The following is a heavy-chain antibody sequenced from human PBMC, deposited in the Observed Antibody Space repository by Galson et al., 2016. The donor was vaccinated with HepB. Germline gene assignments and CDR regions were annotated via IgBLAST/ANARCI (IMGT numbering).Heavy chain of an antibody. CDR2: ISYSGST. Sequence: TLSLTCTVSGGSISSGDYYWSWIRQHPGKGLEWIGYISYSGSTYYNPSLKSRVTISVDTSKNQFSLKLSSVTAADTAVYYSARVGRLDFWSGFYVPPFDFWGQGTLVTVSS. V-gene: IGHV4-31*03. CDR3: ARVGRLDFWSGFYVPPFDF. J-gene: IGHJ4*02. CDR1: GGSISSGDYY. D-gene: IGHD3-3*01.